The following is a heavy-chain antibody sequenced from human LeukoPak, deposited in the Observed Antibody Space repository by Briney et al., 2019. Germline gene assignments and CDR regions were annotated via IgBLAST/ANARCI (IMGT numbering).Heavy chain of an antibody. J-gene: IGHJ6*03. V-gene: IGHV3-48*02. Sequence: PGGSLRLSCAASGFIFSYYGMNWVRQAPGKGLGWVSYISGSRRTRYDADSVKGRFTISRDNAKNSLYLQMNSLRDEDTAVYYCARDPLRWLQNNYYYYYMDVWGKGTTVTVSS. D-gene: IGHD5-24*01. CDR3: ARDPLRWLQNNYYYYYMDV. CDR1: GFIFSYYG. CDR2: ISGSRRTR.